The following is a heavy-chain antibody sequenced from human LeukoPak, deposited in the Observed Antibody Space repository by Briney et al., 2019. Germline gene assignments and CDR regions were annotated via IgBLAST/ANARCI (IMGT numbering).Heavy chain of an antibody. J-gene: IGHJ6*02. CDR3: ARDTPGYGMDV. CDR1: GFTFSSYG. V-gene: IGHV3-33*01. Sequence: PGRSLRLSCAASGFTFSSYGMHWVRQAPGKWLEWVAVIWYDGSNKYYADSVKGRFTISRDNSKNTLYLQMNSLRAEDTAVYYCARDTPGYGMDVWGQGTTVTVSS. D-gene: IGHD2-15*01. CDR2: IWYDGSNK.